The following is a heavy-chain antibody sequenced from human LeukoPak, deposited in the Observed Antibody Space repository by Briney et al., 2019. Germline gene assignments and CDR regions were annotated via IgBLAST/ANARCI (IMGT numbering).Heavy chain of an antibody. V-gene: IGHV3-23*01. D-gene: IGHD3-16*01. Sequence: PGGSLRLSCAASGFSFSSYSMSWVRQAPGKGLEWVSAISGSGGSTYYADSVKGRFTISRDNSKNTLFLHMNSLRAEDTAVYYCAKALGGYHFDYWGQGTLVTVSS. CDR1: GFSFSSYS. CDR3: AKALGGYHFDY. J-gene: IGHJ4*02. CDR2: ISGSGGST.